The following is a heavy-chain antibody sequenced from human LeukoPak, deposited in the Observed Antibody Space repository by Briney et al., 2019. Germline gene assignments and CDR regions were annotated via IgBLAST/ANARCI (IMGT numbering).Heavy chain of an antibody. J-gene: IGHJ4*02. V-gene: IGHV3-30*02. D-gene: IGHD2-2*01. CDR2: IRYDGSNK. CDR3: AIDPSEVPAAHAGDY. Sequence: RPGGSLRLSCAASGFTFSSYGMHWVRQAPGKGLEWVAFIRYDGSNKYYADSVKGRFTISRDNSKNTLYLQMNSLRAEDTAVYYCAIDPSEVPAAHAGDYWGQGTLVTVSS. CDR1: GFTFSSYG.